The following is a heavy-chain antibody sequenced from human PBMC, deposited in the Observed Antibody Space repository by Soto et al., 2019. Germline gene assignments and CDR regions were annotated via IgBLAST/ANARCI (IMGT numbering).Heavy chain of an antibody. CDR1: GYSFTHYV. Sequence: QVQLVQSGTEVKKPGASVKVSCKASGYSFTHYVIHWVRQGPGQRLEWMGWIGAGDGKTYYSQNFQGRVTITKDTSASKAYMELSSLISEDTAVYYCVRDYASDSGVHLDFWGQGTLVTVSS. D-gene: IGHD3-22*01. V-gene: IGHV1-3*01. CDR3: VRDYASDSGVHLDF. J-gene: IGHJ4*02. CDR2: IGAGDGKT.